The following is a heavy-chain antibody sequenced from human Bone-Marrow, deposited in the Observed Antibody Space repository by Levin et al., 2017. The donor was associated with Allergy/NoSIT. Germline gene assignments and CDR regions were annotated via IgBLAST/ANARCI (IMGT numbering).Heavy chain of an antibody. J-gene: IGHJ4*02. Sequence: GESLKISCAASGFTFSSYAMSWVRQAPGKGLEWVSAISGSGGSTYYADSVKGRFTISRDNSKNTLYLQMNSLRAEDTAVYYCAKGGGGDCLFSWGQGTLVTVSS. CDR1: GFTFSSYA. D-gene: IGHD2-21*02. CDR2: ISGSGGST. CDR3: AKGGGGDCLFS. V-gene: IGHV3-23*01.